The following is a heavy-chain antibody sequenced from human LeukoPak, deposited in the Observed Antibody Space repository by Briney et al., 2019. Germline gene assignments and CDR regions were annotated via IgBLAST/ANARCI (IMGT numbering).Heavy chain of an antibody. CDR2: INPNTGGT. Sequence: ASVKVSCKASGYTFTVYFMHWVRQAPGQGLEWMGWINPNTGGTNYEQKFQGRVTMTRDTSISTVYMELSRLRSDDTAVYYCASTTSYCSGGTCYLDYWGQGTLVTVSS. J-gene: IGHJ4*02. CDR1: GYTFTVYF. D-gene: IGHD2-15*01. CDR3: ASTTSYCSGGTCYLDY. V-gene: IGHV1-2*02.